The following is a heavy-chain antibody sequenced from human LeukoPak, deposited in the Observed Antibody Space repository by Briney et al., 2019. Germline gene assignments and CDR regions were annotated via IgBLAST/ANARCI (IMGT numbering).Heavy chain of an antibody. CDR1: VGSISSYY. Sequence: SETLSLTCTVSVGSISSYYWRWIRQPPGKGLEWIAYISDIGSIDYNPSLKSRVTISLDTSKNQLSLKLRSVTAADTAVYYCAGHHPRNTVDFWGQGTLVTVSA. V-gene: IGHV4-59*08. CDR3: AGHHPRNTVDF. D-gene: IGHD2/OR15-2a*01. J-gene: IGHJ4*02. CDR2: ISDIGSI.